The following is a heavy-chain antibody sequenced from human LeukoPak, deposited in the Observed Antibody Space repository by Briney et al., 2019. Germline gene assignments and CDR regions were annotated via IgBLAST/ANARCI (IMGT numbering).Heavy chain of an antibody. CDR1: GYTFTSYY. Sequence: ASVKVSCKASGYTFTSYYMHWVRQAPGQGLEWMGIINPSGGSTSYAQKFQGRVTMTTDTSTRTAYMELRRMRSDDTAAYFCARDGYCSSSSCYPFEALDIWGQGTMVTVSS. J-gene: IGHJ3*02. D-gene: IGHD2-2*01. CDR2: INPSGGST. V-gene: IGHV1-46*01. CDR3: ARDGYCSSSSCYPFEALDI.